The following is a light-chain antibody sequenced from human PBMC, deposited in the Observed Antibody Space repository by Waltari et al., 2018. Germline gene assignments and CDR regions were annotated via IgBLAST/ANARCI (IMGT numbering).Light chain of an antibody. V-gene: IGLV3-19*01. CDR1: ILRVYY. J-gene: IGLJ2*01. Sequence: SSELTQDPAVSVALGQTVRITCQGDILRVYYPNWCQKKPGQAPLLVIYGKNNRPSGIPDRFSASTSRNMASLTITGAQAEDEAHYYCSSRDSSGDVVFGGGTKLTVL. CDR3: SSRDSSGDVV. CDR2: GKN.